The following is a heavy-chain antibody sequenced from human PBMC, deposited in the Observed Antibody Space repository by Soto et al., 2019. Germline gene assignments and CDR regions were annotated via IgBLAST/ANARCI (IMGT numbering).Heavy chain of an antibody. J-gene: IGHJ6*03. Sequence: SETLSLTCTVSGGSISSSSYYWGWIRQPPGKGLEWIGSIYYSGSTYYNPSLKSRVTISVDTSKNQFSLKLSSVTAADTGVYYCARHAPPLSSSSSWYNVRTEKSSYYYYYYMDVWGKGTTVTVSS. V-gene: IGHV4-39*01. D-gene: IGHD6-13*01. CDR2: IYYSGST. CDR3: ARHAPPLSSSSSWYNVRTEKSSYYYYYYMDV. CDR1: GGSISSSSYY.